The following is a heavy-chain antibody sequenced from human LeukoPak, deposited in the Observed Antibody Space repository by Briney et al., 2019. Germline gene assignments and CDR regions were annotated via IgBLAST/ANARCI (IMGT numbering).Heavy chain of an antibody. CDR3: ARDHDPYYYDSSGYAFDI. V-gene: IGHV4-61*02. D-gene: IGHD3-22*01. Sequence: SQTLSLTCTVSGGSISSGSYYRSWIRQPAGKGLEWIGRIYTSGSTNYNPSLKSRVTISVDTSKNQFSLKLSSVTAADTAVYYCARDHDPYYYDSSGYAFDIWGQGTMVTVSS. CDR2: IYTSGST. J-gene: IGHJ3*02. CDR1: GGSISSGSYY.